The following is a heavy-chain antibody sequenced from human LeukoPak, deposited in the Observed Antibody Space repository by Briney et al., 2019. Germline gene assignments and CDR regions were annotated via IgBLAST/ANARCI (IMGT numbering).Heavy chain of an antibody. V-gene: IGHV3-43D*03. CDR3: AKAVYSSSWYWFDP. D-gene: IGHD6-13*01. J-gene: IGHJ5*02. CDR2: ISWDGGST. CDR1: GFTFDDYA. Sequence: PGGSLRLSCAASGFTFDDYAMHWVRQAPGKGLEWGCLISWDGGSTYYADSVKGRFTISRDNSKNSLYLQMNSLRAEDTALYYCAKAVYSSSWYWFDPWGQGTQVTVSS.